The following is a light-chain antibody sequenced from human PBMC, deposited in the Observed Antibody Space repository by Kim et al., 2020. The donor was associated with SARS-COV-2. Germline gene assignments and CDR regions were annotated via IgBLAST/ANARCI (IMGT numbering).Light chain of an antibody. V-gene: IGLV2-14*03. J-gene: IGLJ3*02. CDR2: DVS. Sequence: QSALTQPASVSGSPGKSITISCTGTSSDIGGYKCVSWYQQHPGKAPKLMIYDVSNRPSGVSNRFSGSKSGNTAYLTISGLQADDEADYYCSSYRSSSTWVFGGGTQLTVL. CDR3: SSYRSSSTWV. CDR1: SSDIGGYKC.